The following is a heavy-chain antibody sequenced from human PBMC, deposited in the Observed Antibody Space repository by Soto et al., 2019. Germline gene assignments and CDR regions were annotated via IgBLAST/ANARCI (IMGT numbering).Heavy chain of an antibody. D-gene: IGHD3-22*01. Sequence: SETLSLTCTVSGGSVSSGSYYWSWIRQPPGKGLEWVGYIYYSGSTNYNPSLKSRVTISVDTSKNQFSLKLSSVTAADTAVYYCARDGYYYDSSGYLYYYYGMDVWGQGTTVTVSS. CDR1: GGSVSSGSYY. CDR2: IYYSGST. V-gene: IGHV4-61*01. CDR3: ARDGYYYDSSGYLYYYYGMDV. J-gene: IGHJ6*02.